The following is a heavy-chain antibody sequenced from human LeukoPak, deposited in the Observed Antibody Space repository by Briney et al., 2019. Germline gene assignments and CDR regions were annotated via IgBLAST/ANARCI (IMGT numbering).Heavy chain of an antibody. D-gene: IGHD4-23*01. Sequence: GGSLRLSCAASGFSFGGYAMHWVRQAPGKGQDWVAFIRYDGAGTYYADSVKGRFTVSRDNSKNTLYLQMNSLTAEDTALYYCAKEGGGRTFDYWGQGTLVTVSS. CDR2: IRYDGAGT. CDR1: GFSFGGYA. CDR3: AKEGGGRTFDY. V-gene: IGHV3-30*02. J-gene: IGHJ4*02.